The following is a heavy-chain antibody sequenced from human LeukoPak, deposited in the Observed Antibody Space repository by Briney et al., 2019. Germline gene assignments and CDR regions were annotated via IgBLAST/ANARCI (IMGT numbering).Heavy chain of an antibody. Sequence: SETLSLTCAVYAGSFSGYYWSWIRQPPGKGLEWIGEINHSGSTNYNPSLKSRVTISVDTSKNQFSLKLSSVTAADTAVYFCARGPPTDYSDSSGFYYVFDYWGQGTLVTVSS. D-gene: IGHD3-22*01. V-gene: IGHV4-34*01. CDR3: ARGPPTDYSDSSGFYYVFDY. CDR2: INHSGST. CDR1: AGSFSGYY. J-gene: IGHJ4*02.